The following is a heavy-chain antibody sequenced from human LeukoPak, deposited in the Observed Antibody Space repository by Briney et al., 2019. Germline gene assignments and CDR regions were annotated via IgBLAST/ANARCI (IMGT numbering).Heavy chain of an antibody. J-gene: IGHJ4*02. V-gene: IGHV3-30*04. D-gene: IGHD6-13*01. CDR2: ISHDGSNK. CDR1: GFTFSSYA. CDR3: AKSTSSSWFGGFDY. Sequence: GGSLRLSCAASGFTFSSYAMHWVRQAPGKGLEWVAVISHDGSNKYYADSVKGRFTISRDNSKNTLYLQMNSLRAEDMAFYYCAKSTSSSWFGGFDYWGQGTLVTVPS.